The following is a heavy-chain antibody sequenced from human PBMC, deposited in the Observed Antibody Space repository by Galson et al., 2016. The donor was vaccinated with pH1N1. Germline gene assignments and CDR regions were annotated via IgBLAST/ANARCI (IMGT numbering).Heavy chain of an antibody. CDR3: VRGVGIAAAA. CDR2: IKQDGSEK. Sequence: SLRLSCAASGFTFSSYWMNWVRQAPGKGLEWVANIKQDGSEKYYVDSVKGRFTISKDNAKNSLYLQRNSLRAEDTAVYYCVRGVGIAAAACGQGTLVTVSS. J-gene: IGHJ5*02. D-gene: IGHD6-13*01. V-gene: IGHV3-7*01. CDR1: GFTFSSYW.